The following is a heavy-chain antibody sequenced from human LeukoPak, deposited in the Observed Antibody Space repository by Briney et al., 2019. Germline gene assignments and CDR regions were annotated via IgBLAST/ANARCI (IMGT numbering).Heavy chain of an antibody. Sequence: GGSLRLSCAASGFIFSNYGMSWVRQAPGKGLEWVSAMSGSGSRTYYADSVKGRFTISRDNSKNTLYLQMNSLRAEDTAVYYCARDAYYYGSGSYYWGQGTLVTVSS. CDR1: GFIFSNYG. J-gene: IGHJ4*02. V-gene: IGHV3-23*01. D-gene: IGHD3-10*01. CDR2: MSGSGSRT. CDR3: ARDAYYYGSGSYY.